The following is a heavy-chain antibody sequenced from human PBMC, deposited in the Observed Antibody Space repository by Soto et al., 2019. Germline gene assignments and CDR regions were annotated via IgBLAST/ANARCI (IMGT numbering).Heavy chain of an antibody. J-gene: IGHJ4*02. CDR2: SRDKGNSYST. CDR1: GFTFSDYY. CDR3: TRTITGTTSSDY. V-gene: IGHV3-72*01. D-gene: IGHD1-7*01. Sequence: EVQLVESGGGLVQPGGSLRLSCAGSGFTFSDYYIDWVRQAPGKGLEWVGGSRDKGNSYSTDYAASVKGRFTVSRDASKNSLYPQMNSLTTEDTALYYCTRTITGTTSSDYWGQGNLVTVSS.